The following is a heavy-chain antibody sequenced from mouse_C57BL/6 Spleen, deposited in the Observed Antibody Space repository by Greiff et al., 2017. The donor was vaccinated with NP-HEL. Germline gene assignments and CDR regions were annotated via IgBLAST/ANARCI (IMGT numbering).Heavy chain of an antibody. Sequence: VQLKQSGPELVKPGASVKMSCKASGYTFTDYNMHWVKQSHGKSLEWIGYINPNNGGTSYNQKFKGKATLTVNKSSSTAYMELRSLTSEDSAVYYCAREGGSSHFDYWGQGTTLTVSS. D-gene: IGHD1-1*01. CDR1: GYTFTDYN. CDR2: INPNNGGT. J-gene: IGHJ2*01. V-gene: IGHV1-22*01. CDR3: AREGGSSHFDY.